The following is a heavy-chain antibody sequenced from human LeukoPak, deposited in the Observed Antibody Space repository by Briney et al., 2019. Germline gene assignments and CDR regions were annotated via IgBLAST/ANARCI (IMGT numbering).Heavy chain of an antibody. Sequence: PGGSLRLSCAASGFTFRSYTMNWVRQAPGKGLEWGSSISSNSAYLYYADSARGRFTISRDNTKNSLYLQMSSPRAEDTAVYYCAREGLLHSISSGDAFDISGQGTMVTVSS. D-gene: IGHD2-21*01. CDR2: ISSNSAYL. CDR1: GFTFRSYT. J-gene: IGHJ3*02. CDR3: AREGLLHSISSGDAFDI. V-gene: IGHV3-21*01.